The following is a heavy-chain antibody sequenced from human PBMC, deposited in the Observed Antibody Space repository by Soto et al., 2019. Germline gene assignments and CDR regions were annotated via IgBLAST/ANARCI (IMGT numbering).Heavy chain of an antibody. D-gene: IGHD6-13*01. CDR3: ARDIAALAPEP. J-gene: IGHJ5*02. Sequence: SVKGSFEAPGGTFSSYAMSWVGQAPGQGLEWMGGIIPIFGTANYAQKFQGRVTITADESTSTAYMELSSLRSEDTAVYYCARDIAALAPEPWGQGTLVTVSS. CDR1: GGTFSSYA. V-gene: IGHV1-69*13. CDR2: IIPIFGTA.